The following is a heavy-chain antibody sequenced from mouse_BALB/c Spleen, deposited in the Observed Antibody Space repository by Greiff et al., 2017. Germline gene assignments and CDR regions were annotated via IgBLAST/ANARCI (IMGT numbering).Heavy chain of an antibody. Sequence: QVQLQQPGAELVKPGTSVKLSCKASGYNFTSYWINWVKLRPGQGLEWIGDIYPGSGSTNYNEKFKSKATLTVDTSSSTAYMQLSSLASEDSALYYCARSPLYYGSSYYAMDYWGQGTSVTVSS. J-gene: IGHJ4*01. D-gene: IGHD1-1*01. V-gene: IGHV1-55*01. CDR3: ARSPLYYGSSYYAMDY. CDR1: GYNFTSYW. CDR2: IYPGSGST.